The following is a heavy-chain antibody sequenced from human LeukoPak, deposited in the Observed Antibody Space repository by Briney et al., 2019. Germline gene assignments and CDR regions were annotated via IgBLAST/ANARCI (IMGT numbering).Heavy chain of an antibody. Sequence: GRSLRLSCAASGFTFSSYGMHWVRQAPGKGLEWEAVIWYDGSNKYYADSVKGRFTISRDNSKNTLYLQMNSLRAEDTAVYYCARDEWALQDYYYYGMDVWGQGTTVTVSS. D-gene: IGHD2-8*01. CDR2: IWYDGSNK. CDR3: ARDEWALQDYYYYGMDV. J-gene: IGHJ6*02. CDR1: GFTFSSYG. V-gene: IGHV3-33*01.